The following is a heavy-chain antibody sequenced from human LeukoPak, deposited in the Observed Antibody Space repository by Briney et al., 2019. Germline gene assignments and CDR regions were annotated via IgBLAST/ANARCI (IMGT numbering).Heavy chain of an antibody. J-gene: IGHJ4*02. CDR2: IWNAGTNT. CDR3: AGDTPPGGDYYFDY. D-gene: IGHD3-16*01. Sequence: GGSLRLSCAASGFSFSTYGMHWVRQAPGKGLEWVALIWNAGTNTYYADSVRGRFTISRDNSKNTLYLQMNSLRAEDTAVYYCAGDTPPGGDYYFDYWGQGTLVIVSS. V-gene: IGHV3-33*01. CDR1: GFSFSTYG.